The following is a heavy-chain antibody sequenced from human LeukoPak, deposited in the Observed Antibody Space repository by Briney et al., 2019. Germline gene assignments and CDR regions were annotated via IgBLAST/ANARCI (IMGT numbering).Heavy chain of an antibody. CDR3: ARGGSSSWFYDWFDP. D-gene: IGHD6-13*01. CDR1: GYTFTSYG. V-gene: IGHV1-18*01. CDR2: ISAYNGNT. J-gene: IGHJ5*02. Sequence: GASVKVSCKASGYTFTSYGISWVRQAPGQGLGWMGWISAYNGNTNYAQKVQGRVTMTTDTSTSTAYMELRSLRSDDTAVYYCARGGSSSWFYDWFDPWGQGTLVTVSS.